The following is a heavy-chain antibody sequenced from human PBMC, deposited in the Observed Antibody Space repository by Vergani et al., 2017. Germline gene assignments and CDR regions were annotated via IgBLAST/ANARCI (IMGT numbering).Heavy chain of an antibody. V-gene: IGHV5-51*01. Sequence: EVQLVQSGAEVKKPGESLKISCKGSGYSFTSYWIGWVRQMPGKGLEWMGIIYPGDSDTRYSPSFQGQVTISADKSISTAYLQWSSLKASDTAMYYCARAYYDFWSGYPYYGMDVWGLGTTVTVSS. CDR2: IYPGDSDT. CDR3: ARAYYDFWSGYPYYGMDV. D-gene: IGHD3-3*01. J-gene: IGHJ6*02. CDR1: GYSFTSYW.